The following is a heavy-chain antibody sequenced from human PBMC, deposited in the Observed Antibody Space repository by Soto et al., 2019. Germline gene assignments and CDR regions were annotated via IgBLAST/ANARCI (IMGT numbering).Heavy chain of an antibody. J-gene: IGHJ4*02. CDR3: ARGTYFDY. CDR1: GYTFTNYA. CDR2: INAGNGDT. Sequence: ASVKVSCKASGYTFTNYAVHWVRQAPGQRLEWMGWINAGNGDTKYSQKFQGRVTITRDTSASTAYMELSSLRSEDTAVYYCARGTYFDYWGQGTLVTVSS. V-gene: IGHV1-3*01.